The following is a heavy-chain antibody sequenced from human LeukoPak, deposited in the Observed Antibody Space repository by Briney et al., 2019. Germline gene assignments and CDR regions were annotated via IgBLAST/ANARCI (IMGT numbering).Heavy chain of an antibody. J-gene: IGHJ6*02. CDR3: ARVPVPAAMQSGQYYYGMDV. Sequence: PGASVKVSCKASGGTFSSYAISWVRQAPGQGLEWMGGIIPIFGTANYAQKFQGRVTITADESTSTAYMELSSLRSEDTAVYYCARVPVPAAMQSGQYYYGMDVWGQGTTVTVSS. V-gene: IGHV1-69*13. CDR2: IIPIFGTA. D-gene: IGHD2-2*01. CDR1: GGTFSSYA.